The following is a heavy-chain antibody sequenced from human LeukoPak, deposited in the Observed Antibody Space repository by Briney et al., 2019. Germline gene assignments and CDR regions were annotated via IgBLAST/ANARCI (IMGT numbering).Heavy chain of an antibody. CDR3: ARGVVGFGGVIVWGQKTFDY. Sequence: GGSLRLSCAASGFTFSSYAMPWGRQSPGKGREYGSAIIRDGGRTYYAHSVKGRFTFSRASSKDTLYLQVGSLSAEDMPVYYCARGVVGFGGVIVWGQKTFDYWGQGTLVTVSS. CDR1: GFTFSSYA. CDR2: IIRDGGRT. V-gene: IGHV3-64*01. J-gene: IGHJ4*02. D-gene: IGHD3-16*02.